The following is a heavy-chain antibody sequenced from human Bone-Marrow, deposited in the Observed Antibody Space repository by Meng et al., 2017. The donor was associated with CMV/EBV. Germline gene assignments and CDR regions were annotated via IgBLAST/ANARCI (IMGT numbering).Heavy chain of an antibody. D-gene: IGHD6-25*01. CDR2: IDSDGSNT. CDR1: GVTFRNYW. Sequence: LACAASGVTFRNYWRHRVRQAPGKGLVGVSRIDSDGSNTTYAGSVKGRFSISRDNAKNMLYLQLNSLRVEDTAVYYCTRTTSSGFDHWGQGTLVTVSS. CDR3: TRTTSSGFDH. V-gene: IGHV3-74*01. J-gene: IGHJ4*02.